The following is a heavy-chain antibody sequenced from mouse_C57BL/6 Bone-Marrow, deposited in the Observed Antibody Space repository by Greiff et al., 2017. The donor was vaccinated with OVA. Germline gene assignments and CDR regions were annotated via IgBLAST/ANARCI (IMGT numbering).Heavy chain of an antibody. CDR2: ISYDGST. Sequence: EVQLQQSGPGLVKPSQSLSLTCSVTGYSITSGYYWNWIRQFPGNILELMGYISYDGSTNYNPTLKNQISITRDTSKNQIFLKLNSVTTEDTATYYCARNTYYSNYDYYAMDYWGQGTSVTVSS. V-gene: IGHV3-6*01. J-gene: IGHJ4*01. CDR3: ARNTYYSNYDYYAMDY. CDR1: GYSITSGYY. D-gene: IGHD2-5*01.